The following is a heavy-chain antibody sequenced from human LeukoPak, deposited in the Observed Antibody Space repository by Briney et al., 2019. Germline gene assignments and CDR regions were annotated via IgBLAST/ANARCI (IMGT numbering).Heavy chain of an antibody. CDR3: ATYGGNAGAHYFDY. CDR2: INHSGST. Sequence: SETLSLTCAVYGGSFSGYYWSWIRQPPGKGLEWIGEINHSGSTNYNPSLKSRVTISVDTSKNQFSLKVSSVTAADTAVYYCATYGGNAGAHYFDYWGQGTLVAVSS. D-gene: IGHD4-23*01. V-gene: IGHV4-34*01. J-gene: IGHJ4*02. CDR1: GGSFSGYY.